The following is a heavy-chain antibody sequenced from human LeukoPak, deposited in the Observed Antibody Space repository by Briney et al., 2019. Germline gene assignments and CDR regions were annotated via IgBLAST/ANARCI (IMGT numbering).Heavy chain of an antibody. CDR3: ASRKLGNDY. J-gene: IGHJ4*02. Sequence: SETLSLTCTVSGGSISSGSYYWSWIRQPAGKGLEWIGRIYTSGYTNYNPSLKSRITISVDTSKNQFSLKLSSVTAADTAVYYCASRKLGNDYWGQGTLVTVSS. D-gene: IGHD7-27*01. CDR1: GGSISSGSYY. V-gene: IGHV4-61*02. CDR2: IYTSGYT.